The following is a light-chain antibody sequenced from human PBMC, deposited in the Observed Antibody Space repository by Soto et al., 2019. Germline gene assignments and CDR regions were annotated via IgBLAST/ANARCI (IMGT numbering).Light chain of an antibody. CDR2: EVN. J-gene: IGLJ1*01. V-gene: IGLV2-14*01. CDR1: NSDIGGYNF. Sequence: QSALTQPASVSGSPGQSITISCAGTNSDIGGYNFVSWYQQHPGKAPKLIIFEVNKRPSGVSNRFSGSKSGNTASLTISGLQAEDEADYYCFSYTSSTTNVFGTRTKVTVL. CDR3: FSYTSSTTNV.